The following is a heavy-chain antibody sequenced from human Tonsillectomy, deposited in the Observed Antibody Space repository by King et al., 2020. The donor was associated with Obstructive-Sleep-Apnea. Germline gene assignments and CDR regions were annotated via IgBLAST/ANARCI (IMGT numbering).Heavy chain of an antibody. V-gene: IGHV3-23*04. Sequence: VQLVESGGGLVQPGGSLRRSCAASGFTFSSYAMSWVRQAPGKGLEWVSAIRGSGGSTYYADSVKGRFTISRDNSKNTLYLQMNSLRAEDTAVYYCAKDLGIAAAGTRGVVDYWGQGTLVTVSS. J-gene: IGHJ4*02. CDR3: AKDLGIAAAGTRGVVDY. CDR2: IRGSGGST. CDR1: GFTFSSYA. D-gene: IGHD6-13*01.